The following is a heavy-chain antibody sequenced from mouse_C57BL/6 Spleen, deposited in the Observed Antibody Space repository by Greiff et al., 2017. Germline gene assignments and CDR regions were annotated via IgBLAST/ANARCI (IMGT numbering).Heavy chain of an antibody. CDR3: ARQQTIVTTRTGWYFGV. D-gene: IGHD2-5*01. CDR2: ISSGGSYT. Sequence: EVQLVESGGDLVKPGGSLKLSCAASGFTFSSYGMSWVRQTPDKRLEWVATISSGGSYTYYPDSVKGRFTIARDNAKNTLYLQMSSLKSEDTAMYYCARQQTIVTTRTGWYFGVWGTGATVTFSS. V-gene: IGHV5-6*01. CDR1: GFTFSSYG. J-gene: IGHJ1*03.